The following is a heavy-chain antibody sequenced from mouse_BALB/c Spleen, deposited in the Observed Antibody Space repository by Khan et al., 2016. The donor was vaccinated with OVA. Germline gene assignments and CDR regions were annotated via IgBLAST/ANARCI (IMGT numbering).Heavy chain of an antibody. J-gene: IGHJ2*01. CDR2: IYPGISDN. CDR3: TRSYDSDYFDF. V-gene: IGHV1-5*01. Sequence: VQLQQSGTVLARPGASVKMSCKASGYSFTSYWMHWVKQRPGLGLEWIGAIYPGISDNRYNQKFKGKAKLHAVTYASTAYMELSSLTNEDSAVYYCTRSYDSDYFDFWGQGTLLTVSS. CDR1: GYSFTSYW. D-gene: IGHD2-4*01.